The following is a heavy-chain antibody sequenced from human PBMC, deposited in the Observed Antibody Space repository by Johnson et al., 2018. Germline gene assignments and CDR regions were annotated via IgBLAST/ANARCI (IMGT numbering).Heavy chain of an antibody. D-gene: IGHD4-17*01. CDR1: GFTVSSNY. CDR3: ASTYGDYIGDAFDI. CDR2: ISGSGDST. Sequence: VQLVESGGGLVEPGGSLRLSCAASGFTVSSNYMTWVRQAPGKGLEWVSVISGSGDSTDSAASVKGRFTSSRNNSKNTLYLQMNSLRAEDTAIYYCASTYGDYIGDAFDIWGQGTMVTVSS. J-gene: IGHJ3*02. V-gene: IGHV3-23*04.